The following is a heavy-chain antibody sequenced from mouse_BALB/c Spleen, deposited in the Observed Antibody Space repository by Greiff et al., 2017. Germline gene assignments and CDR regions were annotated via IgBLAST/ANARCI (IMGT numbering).Heavy chain of an antibody. CDR3: ARDTGNYGWFAY. CDR2: ISDGGSYT. J-gene: IGHJ3*01. V-gene: IGHV5-4*02. D-gene: IGHD2-1*01. CDR1: GFTFSDYY. Sequence: EVQLVESGGGLVKPGGSLKLSCAASGFTFSDYYMYWVRQTPEKRLEWVATISDGGSYTYYPDSVKGRFTISRANAKNNLYLQMSSLKSEDTAMYYCARDTGNYGWFAYWGQGTLVTVSA.